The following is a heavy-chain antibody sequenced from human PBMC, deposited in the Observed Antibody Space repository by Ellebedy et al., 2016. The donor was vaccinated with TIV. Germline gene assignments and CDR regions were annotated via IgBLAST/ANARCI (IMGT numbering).Heavy chain of an antibody. V-gene: IGHV4-34*01. CDR2: INHSGGT. Sequence: SETLSLTCAVYRGPFSGYYWSWIRQPPGKGLEWIGEINHSGGTNYNPSLKSRVTVSVDTSKNQFSLKLSSLTAADTAIYYCARIASLSGGMVGPDYGPDVWGQGTLVTVSS. CDR3: ARIASLSGGMVGPDYGPDV. D-gene: IGHD4-17*01. CDR1: RGPFSGYY. J-gene: IGHJ4*02.